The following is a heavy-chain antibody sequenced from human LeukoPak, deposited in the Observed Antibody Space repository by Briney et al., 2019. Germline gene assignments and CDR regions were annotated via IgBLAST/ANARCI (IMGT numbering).Heavy chain of an antibody. Sequence: SETLSLTCTVSGGSISSYYWSWIRQPPGKGLEWIGCVYYSGSTTYNPSLESRVTILVDTSKNQFSLKLSPVTAADTAVYYCARAPLRQQPFDYWGQGTLVTVSS. CDR3: ARAPLRQQPFDY. CDR2: VYYSGST. D-gene: IGHD6-13*01. V-gene: IGHV4-59*12. CDR1: GGSISSYY. J-gene: IGHJ4*02.